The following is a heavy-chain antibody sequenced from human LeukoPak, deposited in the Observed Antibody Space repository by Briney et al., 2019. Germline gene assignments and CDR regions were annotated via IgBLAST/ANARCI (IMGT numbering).Heavy chain of an antibody. V-gene: IGHV1-18*01. J-gene: IGHJ4*02. D-gene: IGHD3-3*01. Sequence: ASVKVSCKASGYTFISYGFSWVRQAPGQGLEWMGWISAYNGNTNYAQKLQGRVTITTDTSTTTAYMELRSLISDDTAVYYCAVFRTPIDYWGEGTLVSVSS. CDR3: AVFRTPIDY. CDR2: ISAYNGNT. CDR1: GYTFISYG.